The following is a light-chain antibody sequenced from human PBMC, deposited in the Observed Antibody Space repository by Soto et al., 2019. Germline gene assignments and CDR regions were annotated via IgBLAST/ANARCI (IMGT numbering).Light chain of an antibody. V-gene: IGKV3-20*01. Sequence: IVLTQSPGTRSLSPGERATLSCRASQSVSRSYLAWYQQKPGQAPRLLIYGASSRATGIPDRFSGIGSGTDFTLTISRLEPEDFAVYYCQQYGSSGTFGQGTKVDIK. CDR2: GAS. CDR3: QQYGSSGT. CDR1: QSVSRSY. J-gene: IGKJ1*01.